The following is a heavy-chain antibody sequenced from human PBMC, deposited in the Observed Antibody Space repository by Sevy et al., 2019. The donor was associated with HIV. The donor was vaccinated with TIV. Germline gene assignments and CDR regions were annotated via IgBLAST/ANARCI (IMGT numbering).Heavy chain of an antibody. CDR2: ITGNGGST. CDR3: AKDLAYESSGYHDY. CDR1: GFTFRSYA. J-gene: IGHJ4*02. Sequence: GGYLRLSCSASGFTFRSYAMNWVRQAPGKGLEWVSAITGNGGSTYYADSVKGRFTISRDNSKSTLYLQMNSLRAEDTALYYCAKDLAYESSGYHDYWGQGTLVTVSS. V-gene: IGHV3-23*01. D-gene: IGHD3-22*01.